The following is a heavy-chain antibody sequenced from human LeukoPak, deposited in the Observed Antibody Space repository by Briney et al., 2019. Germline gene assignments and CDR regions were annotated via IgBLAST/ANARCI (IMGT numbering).Heavy chain of an antibody. D-gene: IGHD3-22*01. V-gene: IGHV1-46*01. CDR1: GYTFTSYY. Sequence: GASVKVSCKASGYTFTSYYMHWVRQAPGQGLEWMGIINPSGGSTSYAQRFQGRVTITRDTSASTAYMELSSLRSGDTAVYYCARDYYYDSSGPLSYWGQGTLVTVSS. CDR3: ARDYYYDSSGPLSY. CDR2: INPSGGST. J-gene: IGHJ4*02.